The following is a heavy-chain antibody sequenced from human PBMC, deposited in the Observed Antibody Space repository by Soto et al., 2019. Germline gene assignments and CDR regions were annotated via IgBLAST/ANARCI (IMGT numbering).Heavy chain of an antibody. V-gene: IGHV4-39*01. CDR2: IYYSGST. Sequence: QMQLQESGPGLVKPSETLSLTCIVSGGSISSTRYYWGWIRQPPGKGLEWIGSIYYSGSTYYSSSLKSRITTSVDTSKNQFSLKLSSVTAADTAVYYCARHSNNFDCWGQGTLVTVSS. J-gene: IGHJ4*02. CDR3: ARHSNNFDC. CDR1: GGSISSTRYY. D-gene: IGHD3-3*02.